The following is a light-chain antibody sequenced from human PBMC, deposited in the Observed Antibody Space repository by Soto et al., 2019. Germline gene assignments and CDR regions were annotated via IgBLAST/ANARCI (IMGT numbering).Light chain of an antibody. CDR3: SSYTSSSDIV. CDR1: SSDVGGYNY. V-gene: IGLV2-14*01. Sequence: SVLTPPAAVSGSPGQSITISCTGTSSDVGGYNYVSWYQQHPGKAPKLMIYEVSNRPSGVSNRFSGSKSGNTASLTISGLQAEEEADYYCSSYTSSSDIVFGTGTKVTVL. J-gene: IGLJ1*01. CDR2: EVS.